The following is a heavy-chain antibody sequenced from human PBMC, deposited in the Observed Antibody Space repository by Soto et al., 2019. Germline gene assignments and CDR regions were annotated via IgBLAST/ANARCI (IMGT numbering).Heavy chain of an antibody. CDR1: GGSISGSY. V-gene: IGHV4-59*01. CDR3: ARSVAVPGAHIDY. Sequence: SETLSLTCSVSGGSISGSYWSWIRQSPGKGLEWLGYVYCTGSTNYSPSLRSRVSISVDTSKNEFSLRLSSVTAADTAVYFCARSVAVPGAHIDYWGQGTQVTVSS. D-gene: IGHD6-19*01. CDR2: VYCTGST. J-gene: IGHJ4*02.